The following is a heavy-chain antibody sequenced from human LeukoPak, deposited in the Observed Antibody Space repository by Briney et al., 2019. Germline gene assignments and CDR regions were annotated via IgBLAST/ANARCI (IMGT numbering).Heavy chain of an antibody. Sequence: PSETLSLTCAVYGGSFSGYYWSWIRQPPGKRLEWIGEINHSGSTNYNPSLKSRVTISVDTSKNQFSLKLSSVTAADTAVYYCARQRRGITMVRGVIPRHFDYWGQGTLVTVSS. V-gene: IGHV4-34*01. CDR2: INHSGST. D-gene: IGHD3-10*01. CDR1: GGSFSGYY. J-gene: IGHJ4*02. CDR3: ARQRRGITMVRGVIPRHFDY.